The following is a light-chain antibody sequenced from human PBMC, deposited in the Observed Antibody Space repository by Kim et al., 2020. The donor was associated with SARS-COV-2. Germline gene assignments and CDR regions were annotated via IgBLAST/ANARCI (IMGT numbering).Light chain of an antibody. V-gene: IGKV3-20*01. J-gene: IGKJ2*01. CDR3: HQYGSSPYT. CDR1: QSVRSNY. CDR2: GAS. Sequence: EIVLTQSPGTLSLSPGERATLSCRASQSVRSNYLAWFQQKPGQAPRLLINGASSRATGIPDRFSGSGSGTDFSLIISRLEPEDFAVYYCHQYGSSPYTFGQGTKLEI.